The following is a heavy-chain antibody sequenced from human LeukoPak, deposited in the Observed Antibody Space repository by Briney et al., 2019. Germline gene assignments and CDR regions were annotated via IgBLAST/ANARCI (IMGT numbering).Heavy chain of an antibody. CDR3: ARDAMVLVPAAAARGYYMDV. Sequence: SETLSLTCTVSGGSISSTSYYWGWIRQPPGKGLEWIGNIYYSRSTNYNPSLKSRVTMSVDTSKNQFSLKLSSVTAADTAVYYCARDAMVLVPAAAARGYYMDVWGKGTTVTISS. CDR1: GGSISSTSYY. CDR2: IYYSRST. D-gene: IGHD2-2*01. J-gene: IGHJ6*03. V-gene: IGHV4-39*07.